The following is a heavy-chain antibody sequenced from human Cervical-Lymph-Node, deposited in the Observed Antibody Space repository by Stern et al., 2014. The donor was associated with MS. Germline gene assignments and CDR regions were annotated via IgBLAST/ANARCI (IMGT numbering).Heavy chain of an antibody. CDR1: GYSFTSHA. Sequence: VQLVESGTEMKKPGASVKVSCKASGYSFTSHAIHWVRQAPGQRLEWVGWINVANGNTRHSPRLQGRVTIVRDTSASTVYLELSSLTSEDTSLYYCARDEGQWLARFDYWGQGTLVTVSS. CDR3: ARDEGQWLARFDY. J-gene: IGHJ4*02. D-gene: IGHD6-19*01. V-gene: IGHV1-3*01. CDR2: INVANGNT.